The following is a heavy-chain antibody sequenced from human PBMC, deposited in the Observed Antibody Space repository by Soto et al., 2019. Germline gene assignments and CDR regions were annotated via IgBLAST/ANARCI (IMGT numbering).Heavy chain of an antibody. CDR2: ISAYNGNT. CDR3: ARDEKGYSSSPYGMDV. CDR1: GYTFTSYG. Sequence: QVQLVQSGAEVKKPGASVKVSCKASGYTFTSYGISWVRQAPGQGLEWMGWISAYNGNTNYAQKLQDRVTMTTDTSTSTAYMELRSLRSDDTAVYYCARDEKGYSSSPYGMDVWGQGTTVTVSS. D-gene: IGHD6-13*01. V-gene: IGHV1-18*01. J-gene: IGHJ6*02.